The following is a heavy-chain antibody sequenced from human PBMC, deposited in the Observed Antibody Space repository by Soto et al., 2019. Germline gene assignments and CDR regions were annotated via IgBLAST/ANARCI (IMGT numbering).Heavy chain of an antibody. CDR3: ARGHSSGWRTNWFDS. Sequence: SETLSLTCTVSGDSITRDHRSWIRRPAGNGPKWFGRIYFRRRFNYNPPLKGRVTMSIDRSKNKVYVTVCSVNSADTIINYCARGHSSGWRTNWFDSWGPVTIVTV. CDR2: IYFRRRF. V-gene: IGHV4-4*07. J-gene: IGHJ5*02. D-gene: IGHD6-19*01. CDR1: GDSITRDH.